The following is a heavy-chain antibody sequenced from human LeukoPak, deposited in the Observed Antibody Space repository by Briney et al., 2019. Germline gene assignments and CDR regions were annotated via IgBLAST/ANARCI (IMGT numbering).Heavy chain of an antibody. J-gene: IGHJ4*02. CDR1: GFTFSSYS. CDR2: ISSSSSYT. Sequence: GGSLRLSCAASGFTFSSYSMNWVRQAPGKGLEWVSSISSSSSYTYYADSVKGRFTISRDNAKNSLYLQMNSLRAEDTAVYYCARLGPRGQGTLVTVSS. CDR3: ARLGP. V-gene: IGHV3-21*01.